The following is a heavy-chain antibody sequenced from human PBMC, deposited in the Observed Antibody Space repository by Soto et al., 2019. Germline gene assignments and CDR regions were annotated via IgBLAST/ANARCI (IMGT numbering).Heavy chain of an antibody. J-gene: IGHJ6*02. V-gene: IGHV1-18*01. CDR2: ISAYNGNT. CDR3: ARQNYYSGMDV. CDR1: GYTFTSYF. Sequence: QVQLVQTGADVKKPGASVKVSCKASGYTFTSYFITWVRQAPGQGLEWMGWISAYNGNTNYAQMLQGRVTMTTDTSTATAYMEMRSLRSDDTAVYYCARQNYYSGMDVWGQGTTVTVSS.